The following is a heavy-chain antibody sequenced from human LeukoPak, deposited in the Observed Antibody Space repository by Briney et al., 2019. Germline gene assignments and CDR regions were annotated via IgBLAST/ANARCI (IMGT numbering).Heavy chain of an antibody. CDR2: ISTGYST. CDR3: AKDFSQEGSHSVDF. V-gene: IGHV3-23*01. J-gene: IGHJ4*02. Sequence: GGSLRLSCAASGFTFSTYAMGWVRQAPGKGLEWVSAISTGYSTYYADSVKGRFIISRDNSKNTLFLQMNSLRAEDTAVYFCAKDFSQEGSHSVDFWGQGTLVTVFS. D-gene: IGHD2/OR15-2a*01. CDR1: GFTFSTYA.